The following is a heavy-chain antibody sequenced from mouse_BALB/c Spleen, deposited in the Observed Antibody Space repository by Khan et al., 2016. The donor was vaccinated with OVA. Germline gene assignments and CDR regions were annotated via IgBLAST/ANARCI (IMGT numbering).Heavy chain of an antibody. J-gene: IGHJ1*01. Sequence: QVQLQQSGAELVKPGASVKLSCKASGYTFSTYDINWVRQRPEQGLVWIGWIFPGDDSTKYNEKFKGKATLTTDKSSGTAYMPLNRLTPEDSAVYFCASHYYGSNLYWFFDVWGAGTTVTVSS. CDR3: ASHYYGSNLYWFFDV. D-gene: IGHD1-1*01. CDR1: GYTFSTYD. CDR2: IFPGDDST. V-gene: IGHV1-85*01.